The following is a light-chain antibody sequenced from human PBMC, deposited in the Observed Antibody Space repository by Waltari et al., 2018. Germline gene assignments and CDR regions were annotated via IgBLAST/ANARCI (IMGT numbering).Light chain of an antibody. CDR3: SSYISSSTLEL. CDR2: DVS. J-gene: IGLJ2*01. V-gene: IGLV2-14*03. CDR1: SSDVGAYNY. Sequence: QSALTQPASVSGSPGQSISISCTGTSSDVGAYNYVSWYQQHPGKAPKLMIFDVSNRPSGFSSRFSGSKSCNTASLTISGLQAEDEADYYCSSYISSSTLELFGGGTSLTVL.